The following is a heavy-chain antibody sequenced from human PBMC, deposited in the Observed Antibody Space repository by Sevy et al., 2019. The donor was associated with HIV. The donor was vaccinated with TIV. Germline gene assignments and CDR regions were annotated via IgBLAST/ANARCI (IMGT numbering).Heavy chain of an antibody. D-gene: IGHD3-22*01. V-gene: IGHV3-9*01. J-gene: IGHJ6*02. CDR1: GFTFDDYV. CDR2: ISWNSGSI. CDR3: AKDTAPHYYDSSGQYYYYYGMDV. Sequence: GGSLRLSCAASGFTFDDYVMHWVRQAPGKGLEWLSGISWNSGSIGYADSVKGRFTISRDNAKNSLYLQMNSLRAEDTALYYCAKDTAPHYYDSSGQYYYYYGMDVWGQGTTVTVSS.